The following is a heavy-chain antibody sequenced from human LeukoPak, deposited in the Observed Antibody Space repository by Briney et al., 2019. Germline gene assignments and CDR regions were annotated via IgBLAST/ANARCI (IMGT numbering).Heavy chain of an antibody. CDR2: IYHSGST. CDR1: GLSIRSDYW. J-gene: IGHJ4*02. Sequence: PSETLSLTCAVSGLSIRSDYWWAWVRQPPGKGLEWIGEIYHSGSTNYNPSLKSRATMSVDKSNNLFSLRLTSVTAADTAVYYCAKGGYLSYYFDLWGRGTPVPVSS. V-gene: IGHV4-4*02. D-gene: IGHD6-13*01. CDR3: AKGGYLSYYFDL.